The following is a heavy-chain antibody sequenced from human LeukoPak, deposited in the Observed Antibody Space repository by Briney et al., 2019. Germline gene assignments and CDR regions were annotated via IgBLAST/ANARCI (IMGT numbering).Heavy chain of an antibody. V-gene: IGHV4-31*03. CDR3: ARGMTTIFGVGHMDV. CDR2: IYYSGST. CDR1: GGSISSGGYY. D-gene: IGHD3-3*01. J-gene: IGHJ6*02. Sequence: PSETLSLTCTVSGGSISSGGYYWSWIRQHPGKGLEWIGYIYYSGSTYYNPSLKSRITISVDTSKNQFSLKLSSVTAADTAVYYCARGMTTIFGVGHMDVWGQGTTVTVSS.